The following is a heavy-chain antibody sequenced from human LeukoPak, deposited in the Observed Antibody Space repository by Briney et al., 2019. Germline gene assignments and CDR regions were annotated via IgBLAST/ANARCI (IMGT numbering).Heavy chain of an antibody. D-gene: IGHD2-2*02. CDR1: GGTFSSYA. CDR2: IIPIFGTA. Sequence: SVKVSCKASGGTFSSYAISWVRQAPGQGLEWMGGIIPIFGTANYAQKFQGRVTITADESTSTAYMELSSLRSEDTAVYYCARGRYCSSTSCYTITHRGGRVDYFDYWGQGTLVTDSS. J-gene: IGHJ4*02. V-gene: IGHV1-69*13. CDR3: ARGRYCSSTSCYTITHRGGRVDYFDY.